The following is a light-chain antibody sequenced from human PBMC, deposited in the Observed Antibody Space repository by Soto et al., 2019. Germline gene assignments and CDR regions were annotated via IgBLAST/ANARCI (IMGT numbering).Light chain of an antibody. V-gene: IGKV3-15*01. Sequence: EIVMTQSPATLSVSPRERATLSCRASQSVSSNLAWYQQKPAQAPRLLIYGASTRATGIPARFSGSGSGTEFTLTISSLQSEDFAIYFCQQYNNWPPDRTFGEGTKVEIK. CDR2: GAS. CDR1: QSVSSN. CDR3: QQYNNWPPDRT. J-gene: IGKJ4*02.